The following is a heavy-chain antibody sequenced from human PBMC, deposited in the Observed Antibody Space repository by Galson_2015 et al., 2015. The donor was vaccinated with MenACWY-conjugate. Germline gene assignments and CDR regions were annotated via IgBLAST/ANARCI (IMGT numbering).Heavy chain of an antibody. J-gene: IGHJ4*02. Sequence: SLRLSCAASGFTFSTYGMHWVRQLPGEGLIWVSRMNGDGSIIDYADSVKGRFTTSRDNAKNMVFLQMDRLRAEDTAVYYCVRALNGDADYWGQGTLVTVSS. CDR1: GFTFSTYG. CDR3: VRALNGDADY. D-gene: IGHD2-21*02. CDR2: MNGDGSII. V-gene: IGHV3-74*01.